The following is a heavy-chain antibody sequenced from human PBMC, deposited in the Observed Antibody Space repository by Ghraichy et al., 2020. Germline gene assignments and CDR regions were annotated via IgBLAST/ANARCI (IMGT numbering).Heavy chain of an antibody. D-gene: IGHD2-2*01. Sequence: SETLSLTCTVSGGSISSSSYYWGWIRQPPGKGLEWIGSIYYSGSTYYNPSLKSRVTISVDTSKNQFSLKLSSVTAADTAVYYCARNVVVPAAPSTNWFDPLGQGTLVTVSS. CDR3: ARNVVVPAAPSTNWFDP. CDR1: GGSISSSSYY. CDR2: IYYSGST. J-gene: IGHJ5*02. V-gene: IGHV4-39*01.